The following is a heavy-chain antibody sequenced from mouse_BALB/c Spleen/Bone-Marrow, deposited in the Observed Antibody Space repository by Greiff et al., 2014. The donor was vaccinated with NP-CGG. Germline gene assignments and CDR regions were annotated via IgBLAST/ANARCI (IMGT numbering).Heavy chain of an antibody. D-gene: IGHD2-10*02. CDR3: TRAGKRYGAMDY. CDR2: ISDGGTYT. V-gene: IGHV5-4*02. Sequence: EVHLVESGGGLVKPGGSLKLSCAASGFTFSDYYMYWVRQTPEKRLEWVATISDGGTYTFYPDSVKGRFTISRDNAKNNLYLQMSSLQSEDTATYYWTRAGKRYGAMDYWGQGTSVTVSS. J-gene: IGHJ4*01. CDR1: GFTFSDYY.